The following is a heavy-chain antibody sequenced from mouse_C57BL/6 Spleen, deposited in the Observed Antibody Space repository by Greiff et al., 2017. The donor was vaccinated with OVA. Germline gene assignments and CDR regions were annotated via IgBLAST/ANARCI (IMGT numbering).Heavy chain of an antibody. CDR2: ISSGGDYI. J-gene: IGHJ4*01. CDR1: GFTFSSYA. V-gene: IGHV5-9-1*02. D-gene: IGHD1-1*01. Sequence: EVMLVESGEGLVKPGGSLKLSCAASGFTFSSYAMSWVRQTPEKRLEWVAYISSGGDYIYYADTVKGRFTISRDNARNTLYLQMSSLKSEDTAMYYCTRDGVFITTVEGAMDYWGQGTSVTVSS. CDR3: TRDGVFITTVEGAMDY.